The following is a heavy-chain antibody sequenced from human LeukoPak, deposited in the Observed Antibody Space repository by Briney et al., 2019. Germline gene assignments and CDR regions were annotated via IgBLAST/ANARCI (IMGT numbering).Heavy chain of an antibody. CDR2: ISGSGGRT. CDR1: GCTFSSYA. D-gene: IGHD2-2*01. CDR3: AKEHLPLATQLEHETPY. Sequence: PGGALRLSCAASGCTFSSYAMSWVRQAPGKGLEWVSAISGSGGRTYYADSVKGRFTISRDNSKNTLYLQMNSLRAEDTAVYYCAKEHLPLATQLEHETPYWGQGTLVTVSS. V-gene: IGHV3-23*01. J-gene: IGHJ4*02.